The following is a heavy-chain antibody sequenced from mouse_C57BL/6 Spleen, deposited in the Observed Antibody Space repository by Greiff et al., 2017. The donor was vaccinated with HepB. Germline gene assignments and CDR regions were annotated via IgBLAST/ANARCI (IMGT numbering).Heavy chain of an antibody. Sequence: QVQLKQPGAELVMPGASVKLSCKASGYTFTSYWMHWVKQRPGQGLEWIGEIDPSDSYTNYNQKFKGKSTLTVDKSSSTAYMQLSSLTSEDSAVYYCAIYYYGNYWGQGTTLTVSS. CDR2: IDPSDSYT. CDR3: AIYYYGNY. J-gene: IGHJ2*01. D-gene: IGHD1-1*01. V-gene: IGHV1-69*01. CDR1: GYTFTSYW.